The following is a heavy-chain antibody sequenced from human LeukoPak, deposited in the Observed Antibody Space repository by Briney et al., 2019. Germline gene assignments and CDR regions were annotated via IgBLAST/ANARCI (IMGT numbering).Heavy chain of an antibody. CDR3: ARGRYCSGGSCSYGIGVIPEY. D-gene: IGHD2-15*01. CDR2: ISAYNGNT. V-gene: IGHV1-18*01. Sequence: ASVKVSCKASGYIFTSYGFSWVRQAPGQGLEWMGWISAYNGNTNYAQKLQGRVTMTTDTSTSTAYMELRSLRSDDTAVYYCARGRYCSGGSCSYGIGVIPEYWGQGTLVTVSS. CDR1: GYIFTSYG. J-gene: IGHJ4*02.